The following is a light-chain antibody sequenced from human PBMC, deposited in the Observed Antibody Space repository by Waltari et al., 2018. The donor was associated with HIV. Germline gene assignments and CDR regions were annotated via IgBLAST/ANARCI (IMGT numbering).Light chain of an antibody. CDR3: CSYVGGDTWV. J-gene: IGLJ3*02. CDR1: PRAFETYNL. CDR2: EVM. Sequence: QSALTQPPSVSGSPGRSITIPCPGTPRAFETYNLFSWYQQHPGKAPNILLYEVMKRPSGVSTRFSGSMSANTASLTISGLQAEDEADYYCCSYVGGDTWVFGGGTKLTVL. V-gene: IGLV2-23*02.